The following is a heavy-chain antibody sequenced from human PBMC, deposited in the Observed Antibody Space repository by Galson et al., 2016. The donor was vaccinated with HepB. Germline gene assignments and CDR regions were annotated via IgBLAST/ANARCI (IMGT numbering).Heavy chain of an antibody. Sequence: SLRLSCAASGFTFSSYGMHWVRQAPGQGLEWVAVIWYDGSDHYYADSVKGRFTISRDNSKNTLYLQMSSLIAEDTAVYYCAREGGYDFWSGYSFRVWSLDYWGQGTLVTVSS. J-gene: IGHJ4*02. CDR1: GFTFSSYG. D-gene: IGHD3-3*01. CDR2: IWYDGSDH. V-gene: IGHV3-33*01. CDR3: AREGGYDFWSGYSFRVWSLDY.